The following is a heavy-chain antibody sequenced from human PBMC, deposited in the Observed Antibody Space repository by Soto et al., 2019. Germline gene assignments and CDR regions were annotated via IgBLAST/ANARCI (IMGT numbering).Heavy chain of an antibody. CDR2: IYYSGST. CDR3: ARRVVFITLDAFDI. CDR1: GGSISSGGYY. Sequence: SETLSLTCTVSGGSISSGGYYWSWIRQHPGKGLEWIGYIYYSGSTYYNPSLKSRVTISVDTSKNQFSLKLSSVTAADTAVYYCARRVVFITLDAFDIWGQGTMVTV. V-gene: IGHV4-31*03. J-gene: IGHJ3*02. D-gene: IGHD3-22*01.